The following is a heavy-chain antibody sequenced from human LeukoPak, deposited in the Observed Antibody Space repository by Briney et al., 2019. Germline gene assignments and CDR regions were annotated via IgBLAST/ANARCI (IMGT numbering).Heavy chain of an antibody. CDR2: MNPNSGNT. Sequence: ASVKVSCKASGYTFTSYDINWVRQATGQGLEWMGWMNPNSGNTGYAQKFQGRVTITRNTSISTAYMELSSLRSEDTAVYYCARGQTGNTYYYMDVWGKGTTVTVSS. D-gene: IGHD1-1*01. CDR1: GYTFTSYD. J-gene: IGHJ6*03. CDR3: ARGQTGNTYYYMDV. V-gene: IGHV1-8*03.